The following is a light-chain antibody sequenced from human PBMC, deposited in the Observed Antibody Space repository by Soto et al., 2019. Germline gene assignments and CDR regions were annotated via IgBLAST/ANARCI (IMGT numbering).Light chain of an antibody. CDR1: QSISSNY. CDR2: DAS. V-gene: IGKV3-20*01. CDR3: QQYAGSPRT. J-gene: IGKJ1*01. Sequence: EIVLTQSPGTLSLSPGERATLSCRASQSISSNYLAWYQQTPGQAPRLLIYDASSRAAGIPDRFSGSGSGTDFTLTISRLEPADFGVYYCQQYAGSPRTFGQGTKVEVK.